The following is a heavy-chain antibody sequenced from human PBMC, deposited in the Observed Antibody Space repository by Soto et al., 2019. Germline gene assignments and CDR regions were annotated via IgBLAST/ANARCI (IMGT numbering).Heavy chain of an antibody. J-gene: IGHJ6*02. CDR3: AKGVHPSHPMNTVTTRMDV. Sequence: EVQLLESGGDLVQPGGSLRLSCAASGFTFSSYAMSWVRQAPGKGLEWVSGISGSGGGTYYADSVKGRVTISRDNSKNTLYLQMNSLRGEDTAIYYCAKGVHPSHPMNTVTTRMDVWGQGTTVTVSS. V-gene: IGHV3-23*01. D-gene: IGHD4-17*01. CDR2: ISGSGGGT. CDR1: GFTFSSYA.